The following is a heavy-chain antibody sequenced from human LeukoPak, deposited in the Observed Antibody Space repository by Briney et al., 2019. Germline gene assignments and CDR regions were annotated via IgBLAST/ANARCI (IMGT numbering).Heavy chain of an antibody. V-gene: IGHV3-23*01. Sequence: GGSRRLSCPASGSTFGTYAMSWVRQAPGKGLEWVSAIIGSVGSTYYADSVKGRFTISRDNSKNTLYLQMNSLRAEDTAVYYCAKVSHYDILTGYYGPRGPFDYWGQGTLVTVSS. CDR2: IIGSVGST. D-gene: IGHD3-9*01. CDR1: GSTFGTYA. J-gene: IGHJ4*02. CDR3: AKVSHYDILTGYYGPRGPFDY.